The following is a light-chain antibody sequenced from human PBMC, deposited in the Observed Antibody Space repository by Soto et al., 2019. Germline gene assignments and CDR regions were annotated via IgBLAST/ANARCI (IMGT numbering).Light chain of an antibody. CDR3: QAWDSSTGAV. Sequence: SYELTQPPSVSVSPGQTASITCSGAKLGDKYACWYQQKPGQSPVLVIYQDTERPSGIPERFSGSNSGNTATLTISGTQAMDEADYYWQAWDSSTGAVFGGGTKLTVL. V-gene: IGLV3-1*01. CDR1: KLGDKY. J-gene: IGLJ2*01. CDR2: QDT.